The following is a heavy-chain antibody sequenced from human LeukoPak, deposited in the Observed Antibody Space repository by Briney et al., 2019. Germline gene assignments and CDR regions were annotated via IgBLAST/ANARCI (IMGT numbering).Heavy chain of an antibody. D-gene: IGHD6-13*01. V-gene: IGHV3-73*01. J-gene: IGHJ6*02. CDR1: GFTFSGSA. Sequence: PGGSLRLSCAASGFTFSGSAMHWVRQASGKGLEWVGRIRSKANSYATAYAASVKGRFTISRDDSKNTAYLQMNSLKTEDTAVYYCTRPKQLASYGMDVWGQGTTVTVSS. CDR2: IRSKANSYAT. CDR3: TRPKQLASYGMDV.